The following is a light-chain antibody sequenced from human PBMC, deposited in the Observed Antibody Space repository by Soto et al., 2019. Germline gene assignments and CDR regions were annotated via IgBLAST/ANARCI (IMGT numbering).Light chain of an antibody. CDR2: DVT. CDR1: TSDVGGYNY. J-gene: IGLJ2*01. V-gene: IGLV2-14*03. Sequence: QSALTQPASVSGSPGQSITISCTGTTSDVGGYNYVSWYQQHPGKAPKLMIYDVTNRPSGVSNRFSGSKSGNTASLTISGLQAEDEADYYWSSYTSSTTPVVFAGGTQVTVL. CDR3: SSYTSSTTPVV.